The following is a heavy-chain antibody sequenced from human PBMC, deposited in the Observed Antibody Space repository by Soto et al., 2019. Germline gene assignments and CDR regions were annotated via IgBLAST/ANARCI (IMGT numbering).Heavy chain of an antibody. Sequence: QVQVVQSGAEVKKPGASVKVSCKTSGYTLTSYGISWVRQAPGQGLEWMGWISAYSGKTNYAQKFQGRLTMTTDTSTSTAYMELRSLRSDDTALYYCARDNSGDFWSGYSHYYFDYWGQGPLVTVSS. J-gene: IGHJ4*02. CDR2: ISAYSGKT. D-gene: IGHD3-3*01. CDR3: ARDNSGDFWSGYSHYYFDY. V-gene: IGHV1-18*01. CDR1: GYTLTSYG.